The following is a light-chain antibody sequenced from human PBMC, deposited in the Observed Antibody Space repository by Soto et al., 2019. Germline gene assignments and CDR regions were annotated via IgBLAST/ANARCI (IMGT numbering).Light chain of an antibody. CDR3: HQYYNTPYT. CDR2: WAS. J-gene: IGKJ2*01. V-gene: IGKV4-1*01. Sequence: DIVMTQSPDSLAVSLGERATINCKSTQKIFFRSNNKTYLAWYQQKPRQPPKLLIYWASTRDSGVSDRFSGRGSGTDFTLTITSLQAEDVAVYFCHQYYNTPYTFGQGTKLEI. CDR1: QKIFFRSNNKTY.